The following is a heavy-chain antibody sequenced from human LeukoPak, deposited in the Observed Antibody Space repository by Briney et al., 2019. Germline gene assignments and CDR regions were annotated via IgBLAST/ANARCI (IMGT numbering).Heavy chain of an antibody. Sequence: PGRSLRLSCAASGFTFSSYGMHWVRQAPGKGLEWVAVIWYDGSNKYYADSVKGRFTISRVNSKNTLYLQMNSLRAEDTAVYYCAKSAQYYYYYYMDVWGKGTTVTVSS. CDR2: IWYDGSNK. V-gene: IGHV3-33*06. CDR1: GFTFSSYG. CDR3: AKSAQYYYYYYMDV. J-gene: IGHJ6*03.